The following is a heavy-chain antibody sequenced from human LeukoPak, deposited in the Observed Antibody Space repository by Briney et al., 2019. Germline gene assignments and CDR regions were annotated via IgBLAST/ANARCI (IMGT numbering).Heavy chain of an antibody. CDR2: VGGTDGRT. CDR3: ARDLHYYVAMDV. Sequence: GGSLRLSCAASGFTFSTYNMNWVRQAPGKGLEWVSAVGGTDGRTYYAAFVKGRFTIYRDNSKSMLFLQLNSLRAEDTALYYCARDLHYYVAMDVWGQGTTVTVSS. V-gene: IGHV3-23*01. D-gene: IGHD3-10*02. J-gene: IGHJ6*02. CDR1: GFTFSTYN.